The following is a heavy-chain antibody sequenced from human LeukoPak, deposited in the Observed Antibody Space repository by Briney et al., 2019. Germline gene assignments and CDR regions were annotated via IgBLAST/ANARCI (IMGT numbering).Heavy chain of an antibody. CDR1: GFTFSGYG. J-gene: IGHJ3*02. CDR2: IKEDGSET. CDR3: VREDFIMVRGLAFDI. V-gene: IGHV3-7*01. D-gene: IGHD3-10*01. Sequence: GGSLRLSCAASGFTFSGYGMHWVRQAPGKGLEWVGNIKEDGSETYYVDSVKGRFSISRGNAKNSLYLQMNSLRAEDTAVYYCVREDFIMVRGLAFDIWGQGTMVTVSS.